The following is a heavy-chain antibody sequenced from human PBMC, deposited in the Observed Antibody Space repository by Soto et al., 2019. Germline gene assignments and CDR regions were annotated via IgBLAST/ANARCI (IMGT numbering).Heavy chain of an antibody. Sequence: SSETLSLTCSVSDDSINSDKYYWGWIRQPPGKGLERIGSIYYRGNAYYNPSLQTRVTISLDKSKSQFSLKLNSVTAADSAVYFCARLEGLATISYYFDFWGPGALVTVSS. D-gene: IGHD5-12*01. CDR3: ARLEGLATISYYFDF. V-gene: IGHV4-39*01. J-gene: IGHJ4*02. CDR1: DDSINSDKYY. CDR2: IYYRGNA.